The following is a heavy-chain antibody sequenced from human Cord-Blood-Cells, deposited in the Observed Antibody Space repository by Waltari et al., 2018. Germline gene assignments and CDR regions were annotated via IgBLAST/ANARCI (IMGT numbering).Heavy chain of an antibody. V-gene: IGHV3-33*01. CDR1: GFTFSSYG. CDR3: ARALESGSCPDY. J-gene: IGHJ4*02. D-gene: IGHD1-26*01. Sequence: QVQLVESGGGVVQPGRSLRLSCAASGFTFSSYGMHWVRQAPGKGLEWVAVIGYDGSNKYYADSVKGRFTISRDNSKNTLYLQMNSLRAEDTAVYYCARALESGSCPDYWGQGTLVTVSS. CDR2: IGYDGSNK.